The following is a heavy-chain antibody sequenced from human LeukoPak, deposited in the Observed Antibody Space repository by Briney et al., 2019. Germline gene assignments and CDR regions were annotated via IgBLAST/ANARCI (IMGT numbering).Heavy chain of an antibody. V-gene: IGHV4-38-2*02. CDR1: GYSISGGYY. J-gene: IGHJ4*02. Sequence: SETLSLTCTVSGYSISGGYYWGWVRQPPGKGLEWIGSIYHSGNTYYNPSLKSRVTTSVDTSKNQFSLKLSSVSAADTAVYYCARDPENYYGSGSYYDWGQGTLVTVSS. D-gene: IGHD3-10*01. CDR2: IYHSGNT. CDR3: ARDPENYYGSGSYYD.